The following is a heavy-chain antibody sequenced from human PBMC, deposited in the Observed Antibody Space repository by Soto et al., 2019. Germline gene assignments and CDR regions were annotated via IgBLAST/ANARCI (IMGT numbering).Heavy chain of an antibody. D-gene: IGHD3-10*01. CDR1: GFTFNSYA. CDR3: ARGDRGGSGSPASYYYSGLDV. V-gene: IGHV3-23*01. CDR2: VSAGGDMT. J-gene: IGHJ6*02. Sequence: DVHVLESGGDLVQPGGSLRLSCAASGFTFNSYAMSWVRQAPGKGLEWVSSVSAGGDMTYYSDSVKGRFTISRDNSNNALFLQMNSLRIEDTALYYCARGDRGGSGSPASYYYSGLDVWVQGTTVTVS.